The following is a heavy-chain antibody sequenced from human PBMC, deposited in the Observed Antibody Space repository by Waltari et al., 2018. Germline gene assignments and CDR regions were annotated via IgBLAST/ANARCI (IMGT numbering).Heavy chain of an antibody. V-gene: IGHV3-74*01. CDR1: GFGFGGFW. Sequence: EVQLVESGGDLVQPGGSLRLSCAASGFGFGGFWVPWVRQAPGKGPVWVSRIHTDGSGTRYADSVEGRFTISRDNTKNTLYLQMNSLRVEDTAVYYCARGGHVDWLPPDYWGQGTLVTVSS. CDR3: ARGGHVDWLPPDY. D-gene: IGHD3-9*01. J-gene: IGHJ4*02. CDR2: IHTDGSGT.